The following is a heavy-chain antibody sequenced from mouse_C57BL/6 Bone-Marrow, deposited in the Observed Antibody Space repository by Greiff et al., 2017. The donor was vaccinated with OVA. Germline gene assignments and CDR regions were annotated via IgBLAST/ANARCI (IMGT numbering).Heavy chain of an antibody. D-gene: IGHD4-1*01. CDR2: INPNNGGT. CDR3: ARGNWDEAWFAY. CDR1: GYTFTDYN. Sequence: VQLQQSGPELVKPGASVKIPCKASGYTFTDYNMDWVKQSHGKSLEWIGDINPNNGGTIYNQKFKGKATLTVDKSSSTAYMELRSLTSEDSAVYYCARGNWDEAWFAYWGTGTLVTVSA. J-gene: IGHJ3*01. V-gene: IGHV1-18*01.